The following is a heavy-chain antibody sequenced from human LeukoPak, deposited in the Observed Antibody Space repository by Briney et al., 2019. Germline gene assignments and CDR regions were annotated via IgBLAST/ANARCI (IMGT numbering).Heavy chain of an antibody. V-gene: IGHV4-39*01. Sequence: PSETLSLTFTVCGGSISSSNYYSGWIRQPPGKGLEWIGSIYYRGSTYYNPSLKSRITISVDTSKNQFSLRLSSVAAADTAVYYCARLWGDGYKLDYWGQGTLVTVSS. D-gene: IGHD5-24*01. CDR1: GGSISSSNYY. J-gene: IGHJ4*02. CDR2: IYYRGST. CDR3: ARLWGDGYKLDY.